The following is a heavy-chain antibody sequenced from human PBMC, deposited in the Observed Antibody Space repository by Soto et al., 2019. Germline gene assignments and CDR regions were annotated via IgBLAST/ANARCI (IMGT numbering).Heavy chain of an antibody. CDR1: GCSISSGDYY. CDR2: IYYSGST. D-gene: IGHD3-22*01. J-gene: IGHJ5*02. CDR3: ARVDTMIVVVS. V-gene: IGHV4-30-4*01. Sequence: QVQLQESGPGLVKPSQTLSLTCTVSGCSISSGDYYWSWIRQPPGKGLEWIGYIYYSGSTHYNPSLKSRVTISVDTSKNQFSLKLSSVTAAATAVYYCARVDTMIVVVSWGQGTLVTVSS.